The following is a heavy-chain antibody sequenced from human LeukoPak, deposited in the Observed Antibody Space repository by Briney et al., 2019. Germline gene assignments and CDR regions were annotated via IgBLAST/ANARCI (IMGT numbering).Heavy chain of an antibody. Sequence: GGSLRLSCAASGFTFDDYAMHWVRQAPGKGLEWVSLIYSGETTLYADSVKGRFTISRDISKNTLYLQMNSLGAEDTAMYYCARRAGGYSHPYDYWGQGILVTVSS. D-gene: IGHD4-23*01. CDR2: IYSGETT. V-gene: IGHV3-53*01. CDR3: ARRAGGYSHPYDY. CDR1: GFTFDDYA. J-gene: IGHJ4*02.